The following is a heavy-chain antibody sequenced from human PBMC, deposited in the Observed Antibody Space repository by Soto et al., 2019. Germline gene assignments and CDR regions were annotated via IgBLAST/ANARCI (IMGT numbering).Heavy chain of an antibody. V-gene: IGHV1-18*01. Sequence: QVHLVQSGAEVKKPGASVKVSCKASGYTFTSYGITWVRQAPGQGLEWMGWISAHNGNTDYAQKRQGRVIVTRDTSTRTAYLALRSLRSDDTAVYYCERGRYGDFWCQGDLVTASS. CDR1: GYTFTSYG. D-gene: IGHD1-1*01. CDR2: ISAHNGNT. CDR3: ERGRYGDF. J-gene: IGHJ4*02.